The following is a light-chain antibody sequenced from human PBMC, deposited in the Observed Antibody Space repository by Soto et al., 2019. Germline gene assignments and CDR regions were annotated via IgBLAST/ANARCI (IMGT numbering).Light chain of an antibody. CDR1: SSDVGGYNY. Sequence: QSALTQPPSASGSPGQSVTISCTGTSSDVGGYNYVSWYQQHPGNAPELMISEVSKRPSGVADRFSGSKSGNTASLTVSGLQAEDEADYYCSSFAGNNTCVFGGGTKLNVL. CDR3: SSFAGNNTCV. V-gene: IGLV2-8*01. CDR2: EVS. J-gene: IGLJ2*01.